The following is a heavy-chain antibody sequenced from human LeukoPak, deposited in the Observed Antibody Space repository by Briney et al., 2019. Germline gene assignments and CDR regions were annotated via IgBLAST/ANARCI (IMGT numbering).Heavy chain of an antibody. CDR2: IYYSGST. CDR1: GGSLNSYY. J-gene: IGHJ4*02. V-gene: IGHV4-59*08. D-gene: IGHD6-13*01. CDR3: ARHPSAAAKLLFDY. Sequence: SETLSLTCTVSGGSLNSYYWSWIRQPPGKGLEWIGYIYYSGSTNYNPSLKSRVTISVDTSKNQFSLKLSSVTAADTAVYYCARHPSAAAKLLFDYWGQGTLVTVSS.